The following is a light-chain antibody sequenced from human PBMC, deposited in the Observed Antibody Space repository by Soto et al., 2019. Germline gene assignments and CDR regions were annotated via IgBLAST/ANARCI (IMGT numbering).Light chain of an antibody. CDR3: LEHKSYPWT. Sequence: DIQMTQSPTSLSASVGDRVTITCRASQDIGNALGWYQLKPGKAPKRLIYVASRLQSGVPSRFSGRGLGSGFSLTISSLQPEDFATYYCLEHKSYPWTSGLGTRVEIK. CDR2: VAS. CDR1: QDIGNA. J-gene: IGKJ1*01. V-gene: IGKV1-17*01.